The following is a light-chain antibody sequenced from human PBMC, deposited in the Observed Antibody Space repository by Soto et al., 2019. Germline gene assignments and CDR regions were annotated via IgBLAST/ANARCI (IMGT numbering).Light chain of an antibody. V-gene: IGKV1-9*01. CDR2: AAS. Sequence: IQLTQSPSSLSASVGDRVTITCRASQGISSYLAWYQQKPGKAPKLLIYAASTLQSGVPSRFSGSGSGTDSTLTISSLQPEDFATYYCQQLNSYLITFGQGTRLEIK. J-gene: IGKJ5*01. CDR1: QGISSY. CDR3: QQLNSYLIT.